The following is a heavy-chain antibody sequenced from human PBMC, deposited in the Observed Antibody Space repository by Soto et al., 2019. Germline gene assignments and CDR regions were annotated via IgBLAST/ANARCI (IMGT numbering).Heavy chain of an antibody. V-gene: IGHV1-24*01. CDR3: HLSGTYPFDY. CDR1: GYTLTELS. J-gene: IGHJ4*02. Sequence: ASVKVSCKVSGYTLTELSMHWVRQAPGKGLEWMGGFDPEDGETVYAQKFQGRVTMTEDTSTDTAYMELSSLRSEDTAVYYCHLSGTYPFDYWGQGTMVTVYS. D-gene: IGHD1-26*01. CDR2: FDPEDGET.